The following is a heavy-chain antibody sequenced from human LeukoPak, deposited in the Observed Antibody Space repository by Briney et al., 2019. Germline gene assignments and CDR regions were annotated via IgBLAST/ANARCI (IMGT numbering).Heavy chain of an antibody. CDR3: AKSLVTTVATAWFES. CDR1: GFTFSSYA. D-gene: IGHD4-17*01. J-gene: IGHJ5*01. V-gene: IGHV3-30-3*01. CDR2: ISYDGSNK. Sequence: GGSLRLSCAASGFTFSSYAMHWVRQAPGKGLEWVAVISYDGSNKYYADSVKGRFTISRDNAKNSLYLQMNSLRAEDTAFYYCAKSLVTTVATAWFESWGRGTLVTVSS.